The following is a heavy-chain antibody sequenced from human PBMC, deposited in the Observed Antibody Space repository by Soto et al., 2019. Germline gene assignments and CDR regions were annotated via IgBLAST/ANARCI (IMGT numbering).Heavy chain of an antibody. V-gene: IGHV1-2*02. Sequence: ASVKVSCKASGFSFTGYYIHWLRQAPGQGLEWMGWINAHSGGTEYAQKFQGRVTLTRDTSIATAYLTLTSLTSDDTALYYCAKDLTRQLAYWLDPWGQGTLVTVSS. CDR1: GFSFTGYY. CDR3: AKDLTRQLAYWLDP. D-gene: IGHD6-6*01. J-gene: IGHJ5*02. CDR2: INAHSGGT.